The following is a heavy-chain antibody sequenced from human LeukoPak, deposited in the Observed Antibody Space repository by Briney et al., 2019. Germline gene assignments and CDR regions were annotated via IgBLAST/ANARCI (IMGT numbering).Heavy chain of an antibody. Sequence: PGGSLRLSCAASGFTFSSYSMNWVRQAPGKGLEWVSYISSSSSTIYYADSVKGRFTISRGNAKNSLYLQMNSLRAEDTAVYYCARDQAYGDYGTDYWGQGTLVTVSS. J-gene: IGHJ4*02. CDR1: GFTFSSYS. D-gene: IGHD4-17*01. CDR2: ISSSSSTI. CDR3: ARDQAYGDYGTDY. V-gene: IGHV3-48*01.